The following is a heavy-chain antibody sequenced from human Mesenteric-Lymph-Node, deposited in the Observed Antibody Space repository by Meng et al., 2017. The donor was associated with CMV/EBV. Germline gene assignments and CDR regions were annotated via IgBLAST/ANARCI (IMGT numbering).Heavy chain of an antibody. D-gene: IGHD3-10*01. CDR2: IIPIFGTA. V-gene: IGHV1-69*06. Sequence: SGGTFSSYDISWVRQAPGQGLEWMGGIIPIFGTANYAQKFQGRVTITADKSTSTAYMELSSLRSEDTAVYYCARAPYNYYGSGAPDYWGQGTLVTVSS. J-gene: IGHJ4*02. CDR3: ARAPYNYYGSGAPDY. CDR1: GGTFSSYD.